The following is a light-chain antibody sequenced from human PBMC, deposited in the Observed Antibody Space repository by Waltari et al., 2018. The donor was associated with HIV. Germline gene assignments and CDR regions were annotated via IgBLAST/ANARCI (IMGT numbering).Light chain of an antibody. V-gene: IGKV1-39*01. J-gene: IGKJ1*01. Sequence: DIQLTQSPSPLSASVGDRVTLTCRASQSISSYLNWYQQKPGKAPKLLIYAASSLQSGVPSRFSGSGSGTDFTLTISSLQPEDFATYYCQQSYSTPWTFGQGTKVEIK. CDR1: QSISSY. CDR3: QQSYSTPWT. CDR2: AAS.